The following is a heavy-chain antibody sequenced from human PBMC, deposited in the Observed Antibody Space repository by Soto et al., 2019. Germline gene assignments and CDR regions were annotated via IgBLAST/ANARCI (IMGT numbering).Heavy chain of an antibody. D-gene: IGHD6-6*01. V-gene: IGHV3-23*01. CDR1: GFTFSSYA. CDR3: AKDLSSSSGYFDY. Sequence: GPLRLSCAASGFTFSSYAMSWVRQAPGKGLEWVSAISGSGGSTYYADSVKGRFTISRDNSKNTLYLQMNSLRAEDTAVYYCAKDLSSSSGYFDYWGQGTLVTVSS. CDR2: ISGSGGST. J-gene: IGHJ4*02.